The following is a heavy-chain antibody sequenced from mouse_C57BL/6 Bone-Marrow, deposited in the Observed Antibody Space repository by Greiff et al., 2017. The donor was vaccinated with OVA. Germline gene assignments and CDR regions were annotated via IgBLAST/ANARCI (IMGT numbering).Heavy chain of an antibody. CDR1: GYTFTDYY. V-gene: IGHV1-26*01. Sequence: VQLQQSGPELVKPGASVKISCKASGYTFTDYYMNWVKQSHGKSLEWIGDINPNNGGTSYNQKFKGKATLTVDKSSSTAYMELRSLTSEDSAVYYCAREHYGSSYYWYFDVWGTGTTVTVSS. CDR2: INPNNGGT. CDR3: AREHYGSSYYWYFDV. D-gene: IGHD1-1*01. J-gene: IGHJ1*03.